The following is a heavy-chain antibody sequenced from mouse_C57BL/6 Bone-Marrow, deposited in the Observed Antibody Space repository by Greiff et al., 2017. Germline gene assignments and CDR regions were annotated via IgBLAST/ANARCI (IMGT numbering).Heavy chain of an antibody. Sequence: VKLVQSGPGLVAPSQCLSITCTASGFSFTSYGVSWVRQPPGKGLEWLGVIWGDGSTNYHSAPISRLSISKDNAKSQVCIKLNGLHTDDTATYYSAKQAVVATDWGQGTTLTVSS. CDR3: AKQAVVATD. D-gene: IGHD1-1*02. CDR2: IWGDGST. CDR1: GFSFTSYG. V-gene: IGHV2-3*01. J-gene: IGHJ2*01.